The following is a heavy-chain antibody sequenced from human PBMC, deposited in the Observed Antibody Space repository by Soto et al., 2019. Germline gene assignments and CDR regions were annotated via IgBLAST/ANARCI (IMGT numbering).Heavy chain of an antibody. D-gene: IGHD3-10*01. J-gene: IGHJ6*02. CDR2: IYSSGST. CDR3: ARDKGYYGSGDYYSAYGLDV. V-gene: IGHV4-30-4*01. CDR1: GGSISSGDYY. Sequence: SETLSLTCTVSGGSISSGDYYWSWIRQPPGKGLEWIGYIYSSGSTYYNPSLKSRVTISVDTSKNQFSLKLSSVTAADTAVYYCARDKGYYGSGDYYSAYGLDVWGQGTGVTVSS.